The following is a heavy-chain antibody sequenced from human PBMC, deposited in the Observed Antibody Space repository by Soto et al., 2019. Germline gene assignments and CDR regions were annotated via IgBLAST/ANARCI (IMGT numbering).Heavy chain of an antibody. CDR3: ARGPYRYAMDV. Sequence: PSETLSLTCDVSGGSISTGVYSWNWIRQPPGKGLEWVGYINHSGSTYDNPSLKSRVTMSVNRSKNQFSLNLTSVTAADTAVYFCARGPYRYAMDVWGQRTTVTVSS. CDR1: GGSISTGVYS. V-gene: IGHV4-30-2*01. CDR2: INHSGST. J-gene: IGHJ6*02.